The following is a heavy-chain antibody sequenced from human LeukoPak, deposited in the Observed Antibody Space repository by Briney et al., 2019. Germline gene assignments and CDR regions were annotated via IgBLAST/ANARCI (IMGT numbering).Heavy chain of an antibody. CDR1: GFTFSSYA. Sequence: TGGSLRLSCAASGFTFSSYAMHWVRQAPGKGLEWVAVISYDGSNKYYADSVKGRFTISRDNSKNTLYLQMNSLRAEDTAVYYCARTKDCSNINCYRSFDYWGQGTLVTVSS. J-gene: IGHJ4*02. CDR3: ARTKDCSNINCYRSFDY. D-gene: IGHD2-2*02. CDR2: ISYDGSNK. V-gene: IGHV3-30-3*01.